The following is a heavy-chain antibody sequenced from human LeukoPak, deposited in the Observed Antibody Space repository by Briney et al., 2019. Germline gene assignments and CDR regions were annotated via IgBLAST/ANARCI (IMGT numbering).Heavy chain of an antibody. D-gene: IGHD6-13*01. CDR2: ISWNSGSI. J-gene: IGHJ4*02. CDR1: GFTFDEFA. V-gene: IGHV3-9*01. CDR3: ARLAAAGSFDY. Sequence: GGSLRLSCAASGFTFDEFAMHWVRQAPGKGLEWVSGISWNSGSIGYADSVKGRFTISRDNAKNSLYLQMNSLRAEDTAVYYCARLAAAGSFDYWGQGTLVTVSS.